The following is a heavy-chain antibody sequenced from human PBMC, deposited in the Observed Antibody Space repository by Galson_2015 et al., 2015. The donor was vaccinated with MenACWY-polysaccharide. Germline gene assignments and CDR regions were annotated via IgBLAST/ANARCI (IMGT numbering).Heavy chain of an antibody. Sequence: SLRLSCAASGFTFSNYWMHWVSHSPGKGLVWVARIKTDGSITSYADSVKGRFTISRDNAKNTLYLQMNSLTVEDTAVYYCTRDFGSGSFGDYWGQGTLVTASS. CDR2: IKTDGSIT. V-gene: IGHV3-74*01. CDR1: GFTFSNYW. D-gene: IGHD1-26*01. CDR3: TRDFGSGSFGDY. J-gene: IGHJ4*02.